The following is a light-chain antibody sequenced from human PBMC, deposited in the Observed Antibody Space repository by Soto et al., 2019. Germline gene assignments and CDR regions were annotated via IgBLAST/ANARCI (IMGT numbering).Light chain of an antibody. CDR2: GAS. Sequence: EIVLTQSPGTLSLSPGERATLSCRASQSVSSSFLAWYQQKPGQAPRLLIYGASSRATGIPDRFSGSGSGADFTLTISRLRPEHIAVYPSQQYGSPPSWTFGQGTKVEIK. CDR1: QSVSSSF. CDR3: QQYGSPPSWT. V-gene: IGKV3-20*01. J-gene: IGKJ1*01.